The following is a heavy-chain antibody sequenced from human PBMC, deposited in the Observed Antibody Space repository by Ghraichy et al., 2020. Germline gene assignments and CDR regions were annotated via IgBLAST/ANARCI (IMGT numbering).Heavy chain of an antibody. V-gene: IGHV3-23*01. D-gene: IGHD6-13*01. CDR1: GFTFSSYA. Sequence: GGSLRLSCAASGFTFSSYAMSWVRQAPGKGLEWVSAISGSGGSTYYADSVKGRFTISRDNSKNTLYLQMNSLRAEDTAVYYCAKLATSGSWYEVDYYYGMDVWGQGTTVTVSS. CDR3: AKLATSGSWYEVDYYYGMDV. CDR2: ISGSGGST. J-gene: IGHJ6*02.